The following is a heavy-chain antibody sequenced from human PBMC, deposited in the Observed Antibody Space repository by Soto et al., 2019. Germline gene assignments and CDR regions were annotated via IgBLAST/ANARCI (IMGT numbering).Heavy chain of an antibody. CDR2: IIPIFGTA. J-gene: IGHJ5*02. CDR1: GGTFSSYA. CDR3: ARGLLYCSGGSCSTHPNRNQSWFDP. Sequence: SVKVSCNASGGTFSSYAISWVRQAPGQGLEWMGGIIPIFGTANYAQKFQGRVTITADESTSTAYMELSSLRSEDTAVYYCARGLLYCSGGSCSTHPNRNQSWFDPWGQGTLVTVSS. V-gene: IGHV1-69*13. D-gene: IGHD2-15*01.